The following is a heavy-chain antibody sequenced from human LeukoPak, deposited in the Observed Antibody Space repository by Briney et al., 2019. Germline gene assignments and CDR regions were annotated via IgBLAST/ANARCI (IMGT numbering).Heavy chain of an antibody. CDR1: GFTLSTYG. J-gene: IGHJ4*02. CDR2: IWDDGSNK. Sequence: GGSLRLSCAASGFTLSTYGMYWVRQAPGKGLEWVAVIWDDGSNKHYAASVKVRFTISRDNSKNTLDLQMNSLRAEDTAVYYCAKDLSSSWFEGLDNWGQGTLVTVSS. V-gene: IGHV3-33*06. D-gene: IGHD6-13*01. CDR3: AKDLSSSWFEGLDN.